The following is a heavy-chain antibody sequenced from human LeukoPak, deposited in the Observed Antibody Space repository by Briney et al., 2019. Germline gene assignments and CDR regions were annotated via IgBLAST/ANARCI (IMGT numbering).Heavy chain of an antibody. D-gene: IGHD6-13*01. CDR3: ARVRIAAVDY. CDR1: GFTVSSNY. J-gene: IGHJ4*02. CDR2: IYSGGST. V-gene: IGHV3-66*01. Sequence: GGSLRLSCAASGFTVSSNYMSWVRQAPGKGLEWVSVIYSGGSTYYADSVKGRFTISRDNAENSLYLQMNSLRAEDTAVYYCARVRIAAVDYWGQGTLVTVSS.